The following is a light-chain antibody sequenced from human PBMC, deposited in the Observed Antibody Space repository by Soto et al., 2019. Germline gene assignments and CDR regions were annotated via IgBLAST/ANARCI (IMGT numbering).Light chain of an antibody. CDR2: GAS. J-gene: IGKJ1*01. Sequence: EIVMTQSPATLSVSPGERATLSCRASHSVSSNLAWYQQKPGQAPRLLIYGASTMATGIPARFSGSGSGTEFTLTISSLQSEDFAVYYCQQYNNWPSWTFGQGTKVEIK. CDR1: HSVSSN. CDR3: QQYNNWPSWT. V-gene: IGKV3D-15*01.